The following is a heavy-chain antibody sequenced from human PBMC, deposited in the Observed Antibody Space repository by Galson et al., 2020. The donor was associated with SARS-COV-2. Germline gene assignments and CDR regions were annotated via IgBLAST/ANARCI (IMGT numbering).Heavy chain of an antibody. CDR2: ISSSSSYI. V-gene: IGHV3-21*01. CDR1: GFTFSSYS. J-gene: IGHJ4*02. CDR3: ARGSYYYDSSGYQDY. Sequence: GESLKISCAASGFTFSSYSMNWVRQAPGKGLEWVSSISSSSSYIYYADSAKGRFTISRDNAKNSLYLQMNSLRAEDTAVYYCARGSYYYDSSGYQDYWGQGTLVTVSS. D-gene: IGHD3-22*01.